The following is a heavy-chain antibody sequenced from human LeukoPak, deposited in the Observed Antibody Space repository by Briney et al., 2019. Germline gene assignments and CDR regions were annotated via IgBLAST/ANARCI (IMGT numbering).Heavy chain of an antibody. J-gene: IGHJ4*02. D-gene: IGHD2-15*01. V-gene: IGHV3-23*01. Sequence: PGGSLRLSCAASGFTFSSYAMSWVRQAPGKGLEWVSAISGSGGSTYYADSVKGRFTISRDNSKNTLYLQMNSLRAEDTAVYYCAKSLEDIVVVVAATPVSTFDYWGQGTLVTVSS. CDR3: AKSLEDIVVVVAATPVSTFDY. CDR2: ISGSGGST. CDR1: GFTFSSYA.